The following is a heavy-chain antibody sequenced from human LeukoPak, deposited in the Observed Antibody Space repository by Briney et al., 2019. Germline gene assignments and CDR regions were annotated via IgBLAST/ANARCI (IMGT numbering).Heavy chain of an antibody. J-gene: IGHJ5*02. CDR1: GFTFSSYS. CDR3: AKGGGLRFDP. Sequence: GGSLRLSCAASGFTFSSYSMNWVRQAPGKGLEWVSYISSSSSTIYYADSVKGRFTISRDNSKSTLYLQMNSLRAEDTAVYYCAKGGGLRFDPWGQGTLVTVSS. V-gene: IGHV3-48*01. CDR2: ISSSSSTI.